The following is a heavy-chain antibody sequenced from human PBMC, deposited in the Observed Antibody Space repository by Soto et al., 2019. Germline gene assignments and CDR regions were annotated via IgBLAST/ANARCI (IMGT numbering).Heavy chain of an antibody. CDR1: AYTFTSHY. Sequence: APVKVSCNASAYTFTSHYMHCLRQVPGQGLEWMGIINPSGGSTSYAQKFQGRVTMTRDTSTSTVYMGLSSLRSEDTAVYYCARTGAGHAFDIWGQGTMVTVSS. V-gene: IGHV1-46*01. CDR2: INPSGGST. J-gene: IGHJ3*02. CDR3: ARTGAGHAFDI.